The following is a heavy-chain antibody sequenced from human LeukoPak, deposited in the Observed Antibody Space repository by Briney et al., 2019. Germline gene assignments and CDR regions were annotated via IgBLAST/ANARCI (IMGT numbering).Heavy chain of an antibody. CDR1: GGSISSSSYY. Sequence: SETLSLTCTVSGGSISSSSYYWGWIRQPPGTGLEWIGSIYYSGSTYYNPSLKSRVTISVDTSKNQFSLKLSSVTAADTAVYYCARSGWPPYYFDYWGQGTLVTVSS. CDR2: IYYSGST. CDR3: ARSGWPPYYFDY. D-gene: IGHD6-19*01. V-gene: IGHV4-39*07. J-gene: IGHJ4*02.